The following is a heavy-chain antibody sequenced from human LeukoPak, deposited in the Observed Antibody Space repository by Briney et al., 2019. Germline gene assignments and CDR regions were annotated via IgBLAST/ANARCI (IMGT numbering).Heavy chain of an antibody. V-gene: IGHV4-4*02. CDR1: GGSISRSNW. Sequence: PSETLSLTCAVSGGSISRSNWWSWVRQPPGKELEWIGEIYHSGSTNYNPSLKSRVNISVDKSKNQFSLKLSSVTAADTAVYYCARALTTVTQYYFDYWGQGTLVTVSS. CDR2: IYHSGST. J-gene: IGHJ4*02. CDR3: ARALTTVTQYYFDY. D-gene: IGHD4-17*01.